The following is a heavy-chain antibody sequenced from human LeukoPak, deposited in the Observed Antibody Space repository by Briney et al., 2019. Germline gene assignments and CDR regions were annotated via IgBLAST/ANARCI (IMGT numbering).Heavy chain of an antibody. CDR3: ARDHYGYNSLDH. D-gene: IGHD5-24*01. CDR2: VKSKSDGGTT. V-gene: IGHV3-15*05. J-gene: IGHJ4*02. Sequence: PGGSLRLSCAASGFTFSNVWMTWVRQAPGKGLEWVGRVKSKSDGGTTDYAPPVKGRFTISRDNARNTLYLQMSSLRDEDTAVYYCARDHYGYNSLDHWGQGTLVTVSS. CDR1: GFTFSNVW.